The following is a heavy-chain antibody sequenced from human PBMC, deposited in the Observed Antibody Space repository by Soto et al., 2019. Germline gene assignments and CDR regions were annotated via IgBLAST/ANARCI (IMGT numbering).Heavy chain of an antibody. CDR2: IYYSGST. CDR1: GGSISSSSYY. J-gene: IGHJ5*02. CDR3: ATTGYMIWWFDP. D-gene: IGHD3-22*01. V-gene: IGHV4-39*01. Sequence: SETLSLTYTVSGGSISSSSYYWGWIRQPPGKGLEWIGSIYYSGSTYYNPSLKSRVTISVDTSKNQFSLKLSSVTAADTAVYYCATTGYMIWWFDPWGQGTLVTVSS.